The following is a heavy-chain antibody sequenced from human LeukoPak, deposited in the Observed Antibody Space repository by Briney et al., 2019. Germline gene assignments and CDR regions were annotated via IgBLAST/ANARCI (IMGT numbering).Heavy chain of an antibody. J-gene: IGHJ4*02. CDR3: AQNRWEFPD. Sequence: PGGSLRLSCVVSGFTFSSYAMSWVRQTPGKGLEWVSSVSDSGGSTYYADSVQGRFTISRDNSKNTLYLQMNSLRAEDTATYFCAQNRWEFPDWGQGTLVTVSS. CDR1: GFTFSSYA. D-gene: IGHD1-26*01. CDR2: VSDSGGST. V-gene: IGHV3-23*01.